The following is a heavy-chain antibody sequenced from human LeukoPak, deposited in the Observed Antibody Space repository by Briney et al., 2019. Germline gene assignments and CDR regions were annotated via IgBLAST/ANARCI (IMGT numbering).Heavy chain of an antibody. CDR2: IIPIFGTA. V-gene: IGHV1-69*06. Sequence: ASVTVSCKASGGTFSSYAIGWVRQAPGPGLEWMGGIIPIFGTANYAQKFQGRVTITADKSTSTAYMELSSLRSEDTAVYYCARDVSKAGYSSGWYYDYWGQGTLVTVSS. CDR3: ARDVSKAGYSSGWYYDY. J-gene: IGHJ4*02. CDR1: GGTFSSYA. D-gene: IGHD6-19*01.